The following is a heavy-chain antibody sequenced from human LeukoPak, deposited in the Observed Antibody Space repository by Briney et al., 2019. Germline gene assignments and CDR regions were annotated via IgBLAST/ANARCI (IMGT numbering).Heavy chain of an antibody. D-gene: IGHD1-1*01. CDR2: ISSSGSTI. Sequence: GGSLRLSCAASGFTFSDYYMSWIRQASGKGLEWVSYISSSGSTIYYADSVKGRFTISRDNAKNSLYLQMNSLRAEDTAVYYCARETAAAVDALDIWGQGTMVTVSS. J-gene: IGHJ3*02. V-gene: IGHV3-11*04. CDR3: ARETAAAVDALDI. CDR1: GFTFSDYY.